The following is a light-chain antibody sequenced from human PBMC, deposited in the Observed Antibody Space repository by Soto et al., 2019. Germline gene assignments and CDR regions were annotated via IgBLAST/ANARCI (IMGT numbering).Light chain of an antibody. Sequence: DIQMTQSPSTLSASVGDRVTITCRASQSISNWLAWYQQKPGKAPKLLIYKASSLESGVPSRFSDSGSGTEFTLTISSLQPDDFATYYCQQYNIYCTFGQGTKVEI. CDR3: QQYNIYCT. J-gene: IGKJ1*01. V-gene: IGKV1-5*03. CDR2: KAS. CDR1: QSISNW.